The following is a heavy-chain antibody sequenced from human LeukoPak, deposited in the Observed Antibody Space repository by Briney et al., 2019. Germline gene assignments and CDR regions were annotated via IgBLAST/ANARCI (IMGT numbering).Heavy chain of an antibody. J-gene: IGHJ4*02. Sequence: SETLSLTCTVSGGSISSYYWSWIRQPPGKGLEWIGYIYYSGSTNYNPSLKSRVTISVDTSKNQFSLKLSSVTAADTAVYYCARSGITMVRGVIPYFDYWGQGTLVTVSS. CDR2: IYYSGST. CDR3: ARSGITMVRGVIPYFDY. D-gene: IGHD3-10*01. V-gene: IGHV4-59*08. CDR1: GGSISSYY.